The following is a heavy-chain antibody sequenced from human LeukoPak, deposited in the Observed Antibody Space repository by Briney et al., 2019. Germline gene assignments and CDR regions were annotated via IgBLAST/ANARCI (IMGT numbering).Heavy chain of an antibody. CDR2: IYDSGST. J-gene: IGHJ3*02. Sequence: PSETLSLTCTVSGGSIRSSYYYWGWIRQPPGKGLEWIGSIYDSGSTYYNPSLKSRVTISVDTSKNQFSLKLSSVTAADTAVYYCARDRITNDAFDIWGQGTMVTVSS. CDR1: GGSIRSSYYY. V-gene: IGHV4-39*07. CDR3: ARDRITNDAFDI. D-gene: IGHD3-10*01.